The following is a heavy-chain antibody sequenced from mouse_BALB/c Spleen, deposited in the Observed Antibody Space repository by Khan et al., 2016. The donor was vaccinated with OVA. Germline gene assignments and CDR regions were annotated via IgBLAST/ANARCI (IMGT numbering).Heavy chain of an antibody. V-gene: IGHV1-4*01. CDR3: AREGASYRSDGWFAY. CDR2: IIPTNDYT. Sequence: QVQLKESGAELARPGASVKMSCKASGYTFTTYTMHWVKQRPGQGLEWIGYIIPTNDYTNYNQKFKDRATLTADKSSSTAYMQLSSLTSEDSALYYCAREGASYRSDGWFAYWGQGTLVTVSA. CDR1: GYTFTTYT. J-gene: IGHJ3*01. D-gene: IGHD2-14*01.